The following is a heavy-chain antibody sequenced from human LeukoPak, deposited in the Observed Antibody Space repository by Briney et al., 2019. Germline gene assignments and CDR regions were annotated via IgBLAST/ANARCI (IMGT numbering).Heavy chain of an antibody. CDR2: ISSSSSTI. D-gene: IGHD4-17*01. CDR1: GFTFSTYG. J-gene: IGHJ4*02. Sequence: GGSLRLSCAASGFTFSTYGLHWVRQAPGKGLEWVSYISSSSSTIYYADSVKGRFTISRDNAKNSLYLQMNSLRDEDTAVYYCARDGDYGDYRPFDYWGQGTLVTVSS. V-gene: IGHV3-48*02. CDR3: ARDGDYGDYRPFDY.